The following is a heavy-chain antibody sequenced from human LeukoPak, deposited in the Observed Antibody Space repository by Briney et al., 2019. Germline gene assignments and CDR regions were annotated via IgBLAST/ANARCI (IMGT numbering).Heavy chain of an antibody. V-gene: IGHV4-39*07. Sequence: SETLSLTCSVSGGSISSSSYHWGWIRQPPGKGLEWIGSIYYSGTTFYNPSLKSRVTISVDTSKNQFSLKLSSVTAADTAVYYCARDWDYYDSSGYPTYGMDVWGQGTTVTVSS. CDR1: GGSISSSSYH. CDR2: IYYSGTT. CDR3: ARDWDYYDSSGYPTYGMDV. J-gene: IGHJ6*02. D-gene: IGHD3-22*01.